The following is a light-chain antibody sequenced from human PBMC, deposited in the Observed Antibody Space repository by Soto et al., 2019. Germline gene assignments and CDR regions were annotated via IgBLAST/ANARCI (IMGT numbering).Light chain of an antibody. CDR3: QQYGISPT. J-gene: IGKJ1*01. Sequence: DIVLTQSPGTLSLSPGERATLSCRSSQSVSSNYLAWYQQKPDQAPRLVIYDVSGRATGIPDRFSGSGCGTEFTLTISRLEPDDSAVYYCQQYGISPTFGQGTKVEIK. CDR1: QSVSSNY. V-gene: IGKV3-20*01. CDR2: DVS.